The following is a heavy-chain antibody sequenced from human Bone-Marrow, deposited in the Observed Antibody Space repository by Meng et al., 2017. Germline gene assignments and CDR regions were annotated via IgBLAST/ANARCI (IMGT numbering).Heavy chain of an antibody. CDR2: ISAYNGNT. J-gene: IGHJ4*02. CDR3: ARSHLGGGIGGY. V-gene: IGHV1-18*04. CDR1: GYTFPCYW. D-gene: IGHD2-15*01. Sequence: QVELVASGDGVKKPGASVKVSCKASGYTFPCYWLHWVRRAPGQGLGWMGWISAYNGNTNYAQKLQGRVTMTTDTSTSTAYMELRSLRSDDTAVYYCARSHLGGGIGGYWGQGTLVTVSS.